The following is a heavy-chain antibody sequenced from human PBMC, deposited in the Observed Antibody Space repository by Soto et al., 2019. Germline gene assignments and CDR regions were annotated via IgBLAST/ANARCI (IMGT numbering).Heavy chain of an antibody. CDR3: ARDPLWGTAMVLWYFDL. D-gene: IGHD5-18*01. V-gene: IGHV3-30-3*01. J-gene: IGHJ2*01. Sequence: QVQLVESGGGVVQPGRSLRLSCAASGFTFSTYAMHWVRQAPGKGLEWVALISYDGSNKYYADSVKGRFTISRDNSKNTQYLQMNSLRAEDTAVYYCARDPLWGTAMVLWYFDLWGRGTLVTVSS. CDR1: GFTFSTYA. CDR2: ISYDGSNK.